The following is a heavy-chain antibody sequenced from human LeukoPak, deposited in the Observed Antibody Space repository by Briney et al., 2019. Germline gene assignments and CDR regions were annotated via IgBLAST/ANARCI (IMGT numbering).Heavy chain of an antibody. CDR1: GYTLPNYD. CDR2: MKPKSGET. D-gene: IGHD4-23*01. Sequence: ASVKVSCKASGYTLPNYDINWVRQPPGQGGEWMGWMKPKSGETGYAQKFQRSATMSSDTSINTAYMELRSRTSEDTAVYYCARDYGGNSGWFDPWGQGTLVTVSS. CDR3: ARDYGGNSGWFDP. V-gene: IGHV1-8*01. J-gene: IGHJ5*02.